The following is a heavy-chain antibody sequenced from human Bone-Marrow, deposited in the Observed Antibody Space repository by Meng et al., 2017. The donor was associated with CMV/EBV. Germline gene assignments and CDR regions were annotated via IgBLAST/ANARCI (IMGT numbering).Heavy chain of an antibody. Sequence: ASVKVSCKASGYTFTNYGINWVRQAPGQGLEWMGWISAYNGNTDYAQKLQGRVTMTTDTSTSTAYMELRSLRSDDTAVYYCARGAYQLLYYLSDYYYYGMDVWGQGTTVTVSS. CDR3: ARGAYQLLYYLSDYYYYGMDV. CDR1: GYTFTNYG. V-gene: IGHV1-18*01. J-gene: IGHJ6*02. D-gene: IGHD2-2*02. CDR2: ISAYNGNT.